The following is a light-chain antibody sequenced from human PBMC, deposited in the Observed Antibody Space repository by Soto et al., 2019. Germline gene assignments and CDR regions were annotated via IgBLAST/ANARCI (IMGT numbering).Light chain of an antibody. CDR1: SSDVGGYNY. J-gene: IGLJ2*01. CDR2: EVS. CDR3: SSYAGNNNLV. V-gene: IGLV2-8*01. Sequence: QSALTQPASVSGSPGQSITISCTGTSSDVGGYNYVSWSQQHPGKAPKLLISEVSKRPSWVPDRFSGSKSGNTASLTISELQAEDEADYYCSSYAGNNNLVFGGGTKLTVL.